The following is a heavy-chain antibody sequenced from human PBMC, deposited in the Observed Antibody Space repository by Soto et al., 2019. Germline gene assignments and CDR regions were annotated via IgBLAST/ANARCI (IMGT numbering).Heavy chain of an antibody. CDR3: ARGVLA. Sequence: SETLSLTCSVSGGSVNSGGYSWSWIRQPPGKGLEWIGFISPSGSPAYNPSLKSRVTISVDRSNNQISLELSSVTAADTAVYYCARGVLAWGPGTLVTFSS. D-gene: IGHD2-8*01. CDR1: GGSVNSGGYS. CDR2: ISPSGSP. V-gene: IGHV4-30-2*01. J-gene: IGHJ5*02.